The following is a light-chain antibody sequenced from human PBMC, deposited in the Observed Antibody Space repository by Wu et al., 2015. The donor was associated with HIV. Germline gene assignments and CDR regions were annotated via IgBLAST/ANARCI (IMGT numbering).Light chain of an antibody. Sequence: EMVMTQSPAMLSVSPGGRATLSCRASQSVSSNLAWYQQKPGQAPRLLIYGASTRATGIPARFSGSGSGTEFTLTITSMQSEDFAVYYCQQYNKWPRTFGQGTKMEIK. CDR3: QQYNKWPRT. CDR1: QSVSSN. J-gene: IGKJ1*01. V-gene: IGKV3-15*01. CDR2: GAS.